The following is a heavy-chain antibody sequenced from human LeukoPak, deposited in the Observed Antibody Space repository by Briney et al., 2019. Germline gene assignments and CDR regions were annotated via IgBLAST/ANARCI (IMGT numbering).Heavy chain of an antibody. CDR3: ATGTHYDLLPF. J-gene: IGHJ4*02. Sequence: GASVKVSCKVSGYSITELSTHWVRQAPGKGLEWMGGFDPGSGEIIYEQKFQDRVTMAEDTSTDKAYMELSSLRSEDTALYYCATGTHYDLLPFWRQGTLVTVSS. CDR1: GYSITELS. CDR2: FDPGSGEI. D-gene: IGHD3-9*01. V-gene: IGHV1-24*01.